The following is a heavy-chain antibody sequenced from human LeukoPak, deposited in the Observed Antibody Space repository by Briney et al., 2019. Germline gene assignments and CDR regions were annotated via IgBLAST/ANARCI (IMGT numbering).Heavy chain of an antibody. V-gene: IGHV3-23*01. CDR1: GFTFSSYA. D-gene: IGHD5-18*01. CDR3: AKVDTAMGGYFDY. CDR2: ISGSGGST. J-gene: IGHJ4*02. Sequence: GGSPRLSCAASGFTFSSYAMSWVRQAPGKGLEWVSAISGSGGSTYYADSVKGRFTISRDNSKNTLYLQMNSLRAEDTAVYYCAKVDTAMGGYFDYWGQGTLVTVSS.